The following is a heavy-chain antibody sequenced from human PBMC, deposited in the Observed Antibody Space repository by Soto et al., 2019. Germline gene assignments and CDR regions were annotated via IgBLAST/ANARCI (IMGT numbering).Heavy chain of an antibody. V-gene: IGHV3-30*18. Sequence: PGGSLRLSCAASGFTFSSYGMHWVRQAPGKGPEWVAVISYDGSNKYYADSVKGRFTISRDNSKNTLYLQMNSLRAEDTAVYYCAKGHSSSHYYYYGMDVWGQGTTVTVSS. CDR3: AKGHSSSHYYYYGMDV. J-gene: IGHJ6*02. CDR1: GFTFSSYG. D-gene: IGHD6-13*01. CDR2: ISYDGSNK.